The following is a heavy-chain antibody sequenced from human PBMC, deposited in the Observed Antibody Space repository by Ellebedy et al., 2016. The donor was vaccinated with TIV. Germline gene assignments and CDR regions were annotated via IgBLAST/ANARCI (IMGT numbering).Heavy chain of an antibody. D-gene: IGHD3-22*01. CDR3: ATETGYDSSGYYRDDY. CDR1: GFTFSSYS. J-gene: IGHJ4*02. CDR2: ISSSSSYI. V-gene: IGHV3-21*01. Sequence: GESLKISCAASGFTFSSYSMNWVRQAPGKGLEWVSSISSSSSYIYYADSVKGRFTISRDNAKNSLYLQMNSLRAEDTAVYYCATETGYDSSGYYRDDYWGQGTLVTVSS.